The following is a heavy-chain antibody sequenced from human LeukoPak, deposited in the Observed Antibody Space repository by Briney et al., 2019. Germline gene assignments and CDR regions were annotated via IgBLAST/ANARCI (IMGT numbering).Heavy chain of an antibody. CDR2: INSDGRST. CDR3: ARGADSGYSSDN. Sequence: GGSLRLSCAASGFTFSNYWMHWVRQAPGKGLVWVSRINSDGRSTNYADSVKGRFTISRDNAKNTLYLQMNRLRAEDTAVYYCARGADSGYSSDNWGQGTLVSVSS. V-gene: IGHV3-74*01. CDR1: GFTFSNYW. D-gene: IGHD3-9*01. J-gene: IGHJ4*02.